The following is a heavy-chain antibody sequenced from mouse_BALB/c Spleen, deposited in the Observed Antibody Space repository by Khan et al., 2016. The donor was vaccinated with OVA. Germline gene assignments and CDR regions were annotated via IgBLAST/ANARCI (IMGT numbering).Heavy chain of an antibody. CDR2: ISGTGIYT. D-gene: IGHD2-10*01. J-gene: IGHJ3*01. V-gene: IGHV5-9*02. Sequence: EVELVESGGGLVKPGGSLKLSCAPSGFAFSSYDMSWVRQTPEKRLEWVATISGTGIYTYYPDSVKGRFTISSDNARNTLYLQMSSLRSEDTALYYCARPSYYGNPWFTYGGQGTLGTVSA. CDR1: GFAFSSYD. CDR3: ARPSYYGNPWFTY.